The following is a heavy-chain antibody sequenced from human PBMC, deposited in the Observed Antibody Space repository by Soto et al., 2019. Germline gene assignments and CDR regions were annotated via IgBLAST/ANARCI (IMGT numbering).Heavy chain of an antibody. Sequence: ASVKVSCKASGYTFTSYVISWVRQAPGQGLEWMGWISAYNGNTNYAQKLQGRVTMTTDTSTSTAYMELRSLRSDDTAVYYCAREGDSYGYTAYFDYWGQGTLVTVSS. J-gene: IGHJ4*02. D-gene: IGHD5-18*01. V-gene: IGHV1-18*01. CDR1: GYTFTSYV. CDR2: ISAYNGNT. CDR3: AREGDSYGYTAYFDY.